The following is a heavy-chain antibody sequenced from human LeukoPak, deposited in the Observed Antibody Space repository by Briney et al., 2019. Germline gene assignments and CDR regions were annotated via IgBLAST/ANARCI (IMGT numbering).Heavy chain of an antibody. CDR1: RFIFDDYA. J-gene: IGHJ4*02. Sequence: GGSVRLSCAASRFIFDDYAMSWVRQAPGKGLEWVSDINWNGDSTTYADSVKGRFTISRDNAKNSLYLQMNSLRAEDTAFYYCARDHPVGATSFDSWGQGTLVTVSS. CDR2: INWNGDST. CDR3: ARDHPVGATSFDS. V-gene: IGHV3-20*04. D-gene: IGHD1-26*01.